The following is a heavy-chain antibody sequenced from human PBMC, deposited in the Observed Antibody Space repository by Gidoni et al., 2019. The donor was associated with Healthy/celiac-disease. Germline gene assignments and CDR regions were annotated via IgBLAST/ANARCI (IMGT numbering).Heavy chain of an antibody. J-gene: IGHJ4*02. CDR3: AKDLDIVVVPAARRSFDY. V-gene: IGHV3-23*01. CDR1: GFTFSSYA. CDR2: ISGSGGST. Sequence: EVQLLESGGGLVQPGGSLRLSCAASGFTFSSYAMSWVRQAPGKGLEWVSAISGSGGSTYYADSVKGRFTISRDNSKNTLYLQMNSLRAEDTAVYYCAKDLDIVVVPAARRSFDYWGQGTLVTVSS. D-gene: IGHD2-2*01.